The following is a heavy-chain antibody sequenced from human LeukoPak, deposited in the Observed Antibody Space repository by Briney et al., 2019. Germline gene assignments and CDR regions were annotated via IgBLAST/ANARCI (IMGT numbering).Heavy chain of an antibody. V-gene: IGHV3-23*01. CDR3: VKDRPNYYGSEGHYYRQNGDS. CDR2: ISGRGELT. J-gene: IGHJ5*01. Sequence: PGGSLRLSCGASGFTFSTYAMSWVRQPPGKGLEWVSSISGRGELTYYTASVRGRFTISRDNSRSTRYLQMNFLRTDDTAVYYCVKDRPNYYGSEGHYYRQNGDSWGQGTLVTVSS. D-gene: IGHD3-22*01. CDR1: GFTFSTYA.